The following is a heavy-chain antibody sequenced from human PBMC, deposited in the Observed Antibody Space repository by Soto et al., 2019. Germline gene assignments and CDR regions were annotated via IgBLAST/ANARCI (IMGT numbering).Heavy chain of an antibody. CDR3: AIVDLLLWFWVPADGMNV. V-gene: IGHV1-18*04. Sequence: ASVKVSCKASGYTFTSYGISWVRQAPVQGLEWMGWISAYNGNTNYAQKLQGRVTMTTDKSTSTAYMELRSLRSDDTAVYYCAIVDLLLWFWVPADGMNVWGKGTTVTVS. J-gene: IGHJ6*04. D-gene: IGHD3-10*01. CDR2: ISAYNGNT. CDR1: GYTFTSYG.